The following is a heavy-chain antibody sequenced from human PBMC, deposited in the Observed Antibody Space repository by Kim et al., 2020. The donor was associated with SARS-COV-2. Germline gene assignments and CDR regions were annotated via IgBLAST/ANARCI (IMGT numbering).Heavy chain of an antibody. D-gene: IGHD1-7*01. J-gene: IGHJ6*03. V-gene: IGHV1-69*01. CDR3: ARGMQELGYYYYMDV. Sequence: AQKFQGRVTICADESSDTAYMEVSSLRSEDTAVYYCARGMQELGYYYYMDVWGEGTTVTVSS.